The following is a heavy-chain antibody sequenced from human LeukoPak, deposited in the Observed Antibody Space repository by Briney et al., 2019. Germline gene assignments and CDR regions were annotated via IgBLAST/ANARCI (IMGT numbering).Heavy chain of an antibody. J-gene: IGHJ4*02. D-gene: IGHD3-3*01. CDR1: GYSISSGYY. CDR2: IYHSGST. V-gene: IGHV4-38-2*01. CDR3: ARHGESDFWSGYILYYFDY. Sequence: PSETLSLTCAVSGYSISSGYYWGWIRQPPGKGLEWIGSIYHSGSTYYNPSLKSRVTISVEKSKNQFSLKLSSVTAADTAVYYCARHGESDFWSGYILYYFDYWGRGTLVTVSS.